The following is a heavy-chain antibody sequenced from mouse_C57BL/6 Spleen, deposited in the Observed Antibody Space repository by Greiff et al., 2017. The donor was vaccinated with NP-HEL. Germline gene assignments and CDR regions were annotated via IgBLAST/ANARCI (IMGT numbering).Heavy chain of an antibody. Sequence: VQLQQSGPELVKPGASVKISCKASGYSFTSYYIHWVKQRPGQGLEWIGWIYPGSGNTKYNEKFKGKATLTADTSSSTAYMQLSSLTSEDSAVYYCARGVYDGHWDYWGQGTTLTVSS. J-gene: IGHJ2*01. CDR2: IYPGSGNT. V-gene: IGHV1-66*01. D-gene: IGHD2-3*01. CDR1: GYSFTSYY. CDR3: ARGVYDGHWDY.